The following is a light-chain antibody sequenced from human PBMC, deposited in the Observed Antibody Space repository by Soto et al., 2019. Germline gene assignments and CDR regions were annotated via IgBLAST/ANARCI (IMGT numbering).Light chain of an antibody. V-gene: IGLV2-14*01. CDR1: SSDVGGYNH. CDR3: SSYTSSSSYV. CDR2: DVS. J-gene: IGLJ1*01. Sequence: QSALTQPASVSGSPGQSITISCTGTSSDVGGYNHVSWYQQHPGKAPKLMIYDVSNRPSGVSNRFSGSKSGNTASLTISGLQAEDEVDYYCSSYTSSSSYVFGTGTKVSVL.